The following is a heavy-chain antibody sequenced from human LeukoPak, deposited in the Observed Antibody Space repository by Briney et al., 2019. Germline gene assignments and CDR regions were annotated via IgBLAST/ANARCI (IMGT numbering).Heavy chain of an antibody. CDR2: IIPIFGTA. CDR1: GYTFTSYG. Sequence: SVKVSCKASGYTFTSYGISWVRQAPGQGLEWMGGIIPIFGTANYAQKFQGRVTITADESTSTAYMELSSLRSEDTAVYYCARDTRGYSYGYDYYYYMDVWGKGTTVTISS. J-gene: IGHJ6*03. V-gene: IGHV1-69*13. CDR3: ARDTRGYSYGYDYYYYMDV. D-gene: IGHD5-18*01.